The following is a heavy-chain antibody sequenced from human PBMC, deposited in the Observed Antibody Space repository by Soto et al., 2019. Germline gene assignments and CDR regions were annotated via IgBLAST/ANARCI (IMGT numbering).Heavy chain of an antibody. V-gene: IGHV5-10-1*01. CDR3: ARHASDFWSGSYYYGMDG. Sequence: PGESLKISCKGSGYSFTSYWISWVRQMPGKGLEWMGRIDPSDSYTNYSPSFQGHVTISAATSITTAYLQWSSLKASATAMYYCARHASDFWSGSYYYGMDGWGQGTTVTVSS. D-gene: IGHD3-3*01. J-gene: IGHJ6*02. CDR1: GYSFTSYW. CDR2: IDPSDSYT.